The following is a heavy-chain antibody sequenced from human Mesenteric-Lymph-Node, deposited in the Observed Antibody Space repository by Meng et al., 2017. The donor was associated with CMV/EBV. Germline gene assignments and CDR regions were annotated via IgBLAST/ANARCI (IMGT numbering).Heavy chain of an antibody. J-gene: IGHJ4*02. D-gene: IGHD3-10*01. CDR2: IYPGDSHT. V-gene: IGHV5-51*01. CDR1: GYTFINYW. CDR3: ARPGGYGSRSYSFDY. Sequence: SGYTFINYWIGWVRQMPGKGLEWMGTIYPGDSHTRYSPSFQGQVTISVDKSISTAYLQWTSLKASDTAMYYYARPGGYGSRSYSFDYWGQGTLVTVSS.